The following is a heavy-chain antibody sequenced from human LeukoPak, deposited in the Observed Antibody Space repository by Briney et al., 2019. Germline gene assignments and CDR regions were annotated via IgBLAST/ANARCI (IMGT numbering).Heavy chain of an antibody. V-gene: IGHV4-38-2*01. J-gene: IGHJ5*02. Sequence: TSETLSLTCAVSGYSIISGYYWGWIRQPPGKGLDWIGSIFHSGSPYYNPSLKSRVTISGDPSKNQFSLKLTSVTAADTAVYYCAWTIVVIPAGWSDPWGQGTLVTVSS. CDR2: IFHSGSP. D-gene: IGHD2-2*01. CDR3: AWTIVVIPAGWSDP. CDR1: GYSIISGYY.